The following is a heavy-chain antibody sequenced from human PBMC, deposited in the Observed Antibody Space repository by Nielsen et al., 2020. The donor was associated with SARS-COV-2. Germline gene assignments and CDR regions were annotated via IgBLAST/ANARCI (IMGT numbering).Heavy chain of an antibody. J-gene: IGHJ2*01. CDR2: IGRSSSTT. CDR3: ARERVYFDL. Sequence: GESLKISCAASGFSFSDYYMSWVRQAPGKGLEWISTIGRSSSTTNNADSVKGRFTISRDNANLYLQMTSLRVEDTAVYYCARERVYFDLWGRGTRVTVSS. CDR1: GFSFSDYY. V-gene: IGHV3-11*05.